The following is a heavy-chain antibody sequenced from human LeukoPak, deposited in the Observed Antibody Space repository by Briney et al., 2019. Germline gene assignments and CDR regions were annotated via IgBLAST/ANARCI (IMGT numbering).Heavy chain of an antibody. CDR3: ATDRWEPGRFDY. V-gene: IGHV3-33*01. CDR2: IWYDGSNK. CDR1: GFTFSSYG. D-gene: IGHD1-26*01. J-gene: IGHJ4*02. Sequence: GGSLRLSCAASGFTFSSYGMHWVRQAPGKGLEWVAVIWYDGSNKYYADSVKGRFTISRDNSKNTLYLQMNSLRAEDTAVYYCATDRWEPGRFDYWGQGTLVTVSS.